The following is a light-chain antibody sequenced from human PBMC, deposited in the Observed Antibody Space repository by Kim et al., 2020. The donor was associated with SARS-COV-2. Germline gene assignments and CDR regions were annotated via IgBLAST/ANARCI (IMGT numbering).Light chain of an antibody. CDR3: QQYDSYSVT. CDR2: KAS. V-gene: IGKV1-5*03. Sequence: GDRVTITCRASQSIESWLAWYQQKPGKAPNLLIFKASDLESGVPSRFSGSGSGTEFTLTISRLQPDDFATYYCQQYDSYSVTFGGGTKVEI. CDR1: QSIESW. J-gene: IGKJ4*01.